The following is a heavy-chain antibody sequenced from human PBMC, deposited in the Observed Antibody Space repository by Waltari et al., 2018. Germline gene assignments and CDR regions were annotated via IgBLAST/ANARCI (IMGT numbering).Heavy chain of an antibody. V-gene: IGHV1-24*01. Sequence: QVQLVQSGAEVKKPGASVKVSCKVSGYTLTELSMHWVRQAPGKGLEWMGGFDPEDGETVYARKFQGRVTMTEDTSTDTAYMELSSLRSEDTAVYYCATRGTYYDILTGYYRDYWGQGTLVTVSS. CDR1: GYTLTELS. CDR2: FDPEDGET. J-gene: IGHJ4*02. CDR3: ATRGTYYDILTGYYRDY. D-gene: IGHD3-9*01.